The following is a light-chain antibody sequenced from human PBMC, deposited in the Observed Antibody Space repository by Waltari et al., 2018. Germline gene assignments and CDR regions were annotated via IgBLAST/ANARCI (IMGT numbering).Light chain of an antibody. V-gene: IGKV1-39*01. CDR1: QNINNY. J-gene: IGKJ2*01. Sequence: DIRMTQYPSSLSASVGDRVTITCRASQNINNYLNWYQQKPGKAPKLLIYAASTLQRGVPSRFSGSGSGTDFTLTISSLQPEDFATYYCQQSSSSPWYTFGQGTKLEI. CDR3: QQSSSSPWYT. CDR2: AAS.